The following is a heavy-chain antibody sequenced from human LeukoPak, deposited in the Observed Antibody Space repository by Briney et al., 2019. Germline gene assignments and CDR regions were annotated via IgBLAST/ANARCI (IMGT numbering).Heavy chain of an antibody. V-gene: IGHV3-33*01. CDR3: ARSPGGVTTGYYYYMDV. CDR2: IWYDGSNK. J-gene: IGHJ6*03. CDR1: GFTFSSYG. Sequence: GGSLRLSCAASGFTFSSYGMHWVRQAPGKGLEWVPVIWYDGSNKYYADSVKGRFTISRDNSKNTLYLQMNSLRAEDTAVYYCARSPGGVTTGYYYYMDVWGKGTTVTVPS. D-gene: IGHD4-11*01.